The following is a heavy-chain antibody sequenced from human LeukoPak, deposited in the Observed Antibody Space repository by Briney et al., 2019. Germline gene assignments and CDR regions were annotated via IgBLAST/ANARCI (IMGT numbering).Heavy chain of an antibody. Sequence: QPGGSLRLSCAASGFTFSSYAMSWVRQAPGKGLEWVSAISGSGGSTYYADSVKGRFTISRDNAENSLYLQMSILRVEDTAVYYCARDIPGGSTHLDYWGQGTLVTVSA. V-gene: IGHV3-23*01. CDR3: ARDIPGGSTHLDY. D-gene: IGHD1-26*01. CDR1: GFTFSSYA. J-gene: IGHJ4*02. CDR2: ISGSGGST.